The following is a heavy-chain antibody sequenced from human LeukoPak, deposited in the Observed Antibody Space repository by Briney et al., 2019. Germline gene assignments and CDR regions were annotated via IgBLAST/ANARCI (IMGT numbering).Heavy chain of an antibody. CDR1: GFTFDDYG. V-gene: IGHV3-23*01. CDR2: ITGSGGST. Sequence: GGSLRLSCAASGFTFDDYGLSWVRQAPGKGLGWVSGITGSGGSTYYADSVRGRFTISRDNSESTLYLQMNSLRAEDTALYYCARDSADNLDWGQGTLVTVSS. CDR3: ARDSADNLD. D-gene: IGHD3-9*01. J-gene: IGHJ4*02.